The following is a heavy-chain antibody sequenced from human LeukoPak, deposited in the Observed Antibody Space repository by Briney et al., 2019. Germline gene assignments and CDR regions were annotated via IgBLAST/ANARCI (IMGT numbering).Heavy chain of an antibody. CDR2: ISGSGGST. D-gene: IGHD3-3*01. Sequence: GGSLRLSCAASGFTFSSFAMSWVRQAPGKGLEWVSAISGSGGSTYYADSVKGRFTISRDNSKNTLYLQMSSLRPEDTALYYCAKEAESSLRFLEWLPYFDLWGRGTLVTVSS. J-gene: IGHJ2*01. CDR3: AKEAESSLRFLEWLPYFDL. CDR1: GFTFSSFA. V-gene: IGHV3-23*01.